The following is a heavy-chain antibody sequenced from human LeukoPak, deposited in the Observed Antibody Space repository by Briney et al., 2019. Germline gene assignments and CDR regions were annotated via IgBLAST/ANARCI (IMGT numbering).Heavy chain of an antibody. CDR2: IYYSGST. V-gene: IGHV4-39*07. J-gene: IGHJ4*02. CDR1: GGSISSSSYY. CDR3: ARWNYDFWSGYYFYYFDC. D-gene: IGHD3-3*01. Sequence: SETLSLTCTVSGGSISSSSYYWGWIRQPPGKGLEWIGSIYYSGSTYYNPSLKSRVTISVDTSKNQFSLKLSSVTAADTAVYYCARWNYDFWSGYYFYYFDCWGQGTLVTVSS.